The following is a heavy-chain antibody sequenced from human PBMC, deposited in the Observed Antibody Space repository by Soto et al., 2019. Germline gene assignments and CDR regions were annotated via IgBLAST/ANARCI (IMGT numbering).Heavy chain of an antibody. D-gene: IGHD3-3*01. CDR3: ARVKQPPDFYYYYGMDV. CDR1: GFTFSSYW. V-gene: IGHV3-7*01. CDR2: IKQDGSEK. J-gene: IGHJ6*02. Sequence: PGGSLRLSCAASGFTFSSYWMSWFRQAPGKGLEWVANIKQDGSEKYYVDSVKGRFTISRDNAKNSLYLQMNSLRAEDTAVYYCARVKQPPDFYYYYGMDVWGQGTTVTVSS.